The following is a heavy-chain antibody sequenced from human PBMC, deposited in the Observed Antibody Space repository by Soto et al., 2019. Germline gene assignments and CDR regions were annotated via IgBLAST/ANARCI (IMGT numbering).Heavy chain of an antibody. J-gene: IGHJ4*02. D-gene: IGHD6-13*01. V-gene: IGHV3-11*01. Sequence: QVQVVESGGGLVQPGGSLTLSCAASGFTFSDYYMAWIRQAPGKGLQWVTYISNSGSTTYYADSGKGRFTVSRDNTENSLYLHMSSLRAEDTAMYFCARLYISSWYILWGQGTLVTVSS. CDR1: GFTFSDYY. CDR3: ARLYISSWYIL. CDR2: ISNSGSTT.